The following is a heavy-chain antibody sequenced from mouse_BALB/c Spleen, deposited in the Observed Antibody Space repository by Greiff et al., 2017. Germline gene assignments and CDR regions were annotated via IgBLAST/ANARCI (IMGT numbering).Heavy chain of an antibody. CDR1: GFNIKDTY. J-gene: IGHJ3*01. V-gene: IGHV14-3*02. CDR3: ASQGNYGPFAY. CDR2: IDPANGNT. D-gene: IGHD2-1*01. Sequence: EVKVVESGAELVKPGASVKLSCTASGFNIKDTYMHWVKQRPEQGLEWIGRIDPANGNTKYDPKFQGKATITADTSSNTAYLQLSSLTSEDTAVYYCASQGNYGPFAYWGQGTLVTVSA.